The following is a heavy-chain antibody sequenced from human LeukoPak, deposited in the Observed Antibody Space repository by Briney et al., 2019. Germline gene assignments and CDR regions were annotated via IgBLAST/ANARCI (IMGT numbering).Heavy chain of an antibody. V-gene: IGHV3-23*01. J-gene: IGHJ3*02. CDR3: ARVNYGVQWAFDI. CDR2: ISGSGGST. Sequence: GGSLRLSCAASGFTFSSYAMSWVRQAPGKGLEWVSAISGSGGSTYYADSVKGRFTISRDNAKNSLYLQMNSLRAEDTAVYYCARVNYGVQWAFDIWGQGTMVTVSS. CDR1: GFTFSSYA. D-gene: IGHD4-17*01.